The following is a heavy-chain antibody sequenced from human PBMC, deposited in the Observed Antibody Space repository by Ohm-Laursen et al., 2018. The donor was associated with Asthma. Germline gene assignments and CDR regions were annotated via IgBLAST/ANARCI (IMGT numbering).Heavy chain of an antibody. V-gene: IGHV3-21*01. J-gene: IGHJ4*02. CDR3: ARVDPQY. Sequence: SLRLSCSATGFTFNSYSMIWVRQAPGKGLEWVSSISSQGSYIYYADSVKGRFTISRDNAKNSLYLQMNRLRAEDTAAYYCARVDPQYWGQGTLVTVSS. CDR1: GFTFNSYS. CDR2: ISSQGSYI. D-gene: IGHD3/OR15-3a*01.